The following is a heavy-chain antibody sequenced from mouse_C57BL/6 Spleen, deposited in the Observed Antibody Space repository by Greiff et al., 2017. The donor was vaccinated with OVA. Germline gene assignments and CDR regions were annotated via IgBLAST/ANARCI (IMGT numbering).Heavy chain of an antibody. D-gene: IGHD1-1*01. Sequence: EVKLMGSGGGLVKPGGSLKLSCAASGFTFSSYAMSWVRQTPEKRLGWVATISDGGSYTYYPDNVKGRFTISRDNAKNNLYLQMSHLKSEDTAMYYCARDQDYYGSSPFFDYWGQGTTLTVSS. CDR2: ISDGGSYT. CDR1: GFTFSSYA. CDR3: ARDQDYYGSSPFFDY. V-gene: IGHV5-4*01. J-gene: IGHJ2*01.